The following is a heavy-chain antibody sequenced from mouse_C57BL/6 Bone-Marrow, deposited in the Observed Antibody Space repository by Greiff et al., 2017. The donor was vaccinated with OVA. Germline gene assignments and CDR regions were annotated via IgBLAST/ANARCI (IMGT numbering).Heavy chain of an antibody. Sequence: QVQLQQPGAELVMPGASVKLSCKASGYTFTSYWMHWVKQRPGQGLEWIGEIDPSDSYTNYNQKFKGKSTLTVDKSSSTAYMQLSSLTSEDSAVYYCAREGYFDDWGTGTTVTVSS. CDR3: AREGYFDD. CDR2: IDPSDSYT. J-gene: IGHJ1*03. CDR1: GYTFTSYW. V-gene: IGHV1-69*01.